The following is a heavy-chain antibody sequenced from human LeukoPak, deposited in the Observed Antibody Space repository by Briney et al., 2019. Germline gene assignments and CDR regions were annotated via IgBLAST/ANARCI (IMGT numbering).Heavy chain of an antibody. Sequence: ASVKVSCKASGYTFTGYYMHWVRQAPGQGLEWMGWINPNSGDTNYARKFQGRVTMTRDTSISTAYMEPSRLRSDDTAVYYCARVDGDYYFDYWGQGTLVTVSS. CDR3: ARVDGDYYFDY. CDR1: GYTFTGYY. CDR2: INPNSGDT. J-gene: IGHJ4*02. V-gene: IGHV1-2*02. D-gene: IGHD3-3*01.